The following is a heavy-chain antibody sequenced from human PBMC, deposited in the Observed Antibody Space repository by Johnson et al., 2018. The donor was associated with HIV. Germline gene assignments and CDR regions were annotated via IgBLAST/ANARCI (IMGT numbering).Heavy chain of an antibody. V-gene: IGHV3-20*04. Sequence: VQLVESGGGVVRPGGSLRLSCAASGFTFVDYGMSWVRQAPGKGLEWVSGINWNSGSIGYADSVKGRFTISRDNAKNSLYLQMNSLRAEDTALYYCAKDRKGSSSWLRSGVAFDLWGRGTLVTISS. CDR3: AKDRKGSSSWLRSGVAFDL. CDR1: GFTFVDYG. J-gene: IGHJ3*01. D-gene: IGHD6-13*01. CDR2: INWNSGSI.